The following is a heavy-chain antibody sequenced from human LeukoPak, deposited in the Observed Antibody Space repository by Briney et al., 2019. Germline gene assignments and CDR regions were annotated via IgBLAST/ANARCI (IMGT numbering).Heavy chain of an antibody. Sequence: KASETLSLTCAVYGGSFSGYYWSWIRQPPGKGLEWIGEINHSGSTNYNPSLKSRVTISVDTSKNQFSLKLSSVTAADTAVYYCARALQWLVNWFDPWGQGTLVTVSS. V-gene: IGHV4-34*01. CDR1: GGSFSGYY. J-gene: IGHJ5*02. D-gene: IGHD6-19*01. CDR3: ARALQWLVNWFDP. CDR2: INHSGST.